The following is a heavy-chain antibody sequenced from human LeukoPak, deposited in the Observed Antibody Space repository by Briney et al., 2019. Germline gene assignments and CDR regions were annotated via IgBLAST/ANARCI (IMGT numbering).Heavy chain of an antibody. J-gene: IGHJ4*02. Sequence: PSETLSLTCAVYGGSFSGYHWSWIRQPPGKGLEWIGEINHSGSTNYNPSLKSRVTISVDTSKTQFSLKLSSVTAADTAVYYCASSPGGPDIVVVPAAMFVYWGQGTLVTVSS. CDR2: INHSGST. D-gene: IGHD2-2*01. CDR1: GGSFSGYH. CDR3: ASSPGGPDIVVVPAAMFVY. V-gene: IGHV4-34*01.